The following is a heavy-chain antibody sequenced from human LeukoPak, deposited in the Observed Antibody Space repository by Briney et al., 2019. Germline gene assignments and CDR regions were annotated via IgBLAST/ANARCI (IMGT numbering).Heavy chain of an antibody. Sequence: GASVKVSCKASGYTFTGYYMHWVRQAPGQRLEWMGWINAGTGNTKYSQKFQGRVTITRDTSASTAYMELSSLRSEDTAVYYCARATVTTPYYFDYWGQGTLVTVSS. CDR1: GYTFTGYY. V-gene: IGHV1-3*01. J-gene: IGHJ4*02. CDR3: ARATVTTPYYFDY. D-gene: IGHD4-17*01. CDR2: INAGTGNT.